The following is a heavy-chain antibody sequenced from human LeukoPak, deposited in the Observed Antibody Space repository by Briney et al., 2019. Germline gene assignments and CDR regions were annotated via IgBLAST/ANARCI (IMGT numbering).Heavy chain of an antibody. CDR1: GFTFSSYE. Sequence: GGSLRLSCAASGFTFSSYEMNWVRQAPGKGLEWVSYISGSGSTIYYADSVKGRFTISRDNAKNSLYLQMNSLRAEDTAVSYCAELGITMIGGVWGKGTTVTISS. CDR2: ISGSGSTI. V-gene: IGHV3-48*03. D-gene: IGHD3-10*02. CDR3: AELGITMIGGV. J-gene: IGHJ6*04.